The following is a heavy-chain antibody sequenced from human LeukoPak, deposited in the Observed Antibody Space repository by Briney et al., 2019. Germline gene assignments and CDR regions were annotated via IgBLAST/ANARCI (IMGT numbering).Heavy chain of an antibody. V-gene: IGHV4-59*08. CDR3: ARLSIVVVPAAIGSPNYYYYGMDV. CDR1: GGSTSSYY. D-gene: IGHD2-2*01. Sequence: SETLSLTCTVSGGSTSSYYWSWIRQPPGKGLEWIGYIYYSGSTNYNPSLKSRVTISVDTSKNQFSLKLSSVTAADTAVYYCARLSIVVVPAAIGSPNYYYYGMDVWGQGTTVTVSS. CDR2: IYYSGST. J-gene: IGHJ6*02.